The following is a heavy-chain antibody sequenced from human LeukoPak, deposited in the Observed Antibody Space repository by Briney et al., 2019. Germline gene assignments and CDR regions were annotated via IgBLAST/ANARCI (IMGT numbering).Heavy chain of an antibody. J-gene: IGHJ4*02. CDR1: GGSISRSRDY. D-gene: IGHD1-26*01. CDR2: IYYSGST. CDR3: ARFNSGSYQHYFDY. V-gene: IGHV4-39*07. Sequence: SETLSLTCTVSGGSISRSRDYWGWIRQPPGTGLEWIGSIYYSGSTYYNPSLKSRVTISVDTSKNQFSLKLSSVTAADTAVYYCARFNSGSYQHYFDYWGQGTLVTVSS.